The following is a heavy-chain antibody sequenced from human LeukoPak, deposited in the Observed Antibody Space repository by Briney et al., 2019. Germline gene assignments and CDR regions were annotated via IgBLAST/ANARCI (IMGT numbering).Heavy chain of an antibody. J-gene: IGHJ3*02. V-gene: IGHV4-4*09. CDR1: GSISSYY. CDR2: IYTSGST. D-gene: IGHD2-2*01. Sequence: SETLSLTCTVSGSISSYYWSWIRQPPGKGLEWIGYIYTSGSTNYNPSLKSRVTISVDTSKNQFSLDLSSVTTADTAVYYCARQKCTSTSCLTKNAFDIWGQGTMVTVSS. CDR3: ARQKCTSTSCLTKNAFDI.